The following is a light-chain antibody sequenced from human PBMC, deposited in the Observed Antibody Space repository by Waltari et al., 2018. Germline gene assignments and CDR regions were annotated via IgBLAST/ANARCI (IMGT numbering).Light chain of an antibody. CDR3: CSYTSSSTPRL. CDR2: EAT. V-gene: IGLV2-14*02. Sequence: QSTLTQPASVSGSPGQSITISCTWASSDVGRYNLVSWYQQHPGKAPKLIIYEATKPPSGVSDRFSGSKSGYTASLTISGLQADDEADYYCCSYTSSSTPRLFGGGTKLTVL. CDR1: SSDVGRYNL. J-gene: IGLJ3*02.